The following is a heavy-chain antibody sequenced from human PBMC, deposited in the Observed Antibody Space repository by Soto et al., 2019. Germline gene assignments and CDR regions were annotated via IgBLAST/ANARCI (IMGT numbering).Heavy chain of an antibody. V-gene: IGHV4-59*08. Sequence: QVQLQESGPGLVKPSETLSLTCTVSGGSISSYYWSWIRQPPGKGLEWIGYIYYSGSTNYNPSLKSRVTISVDTSKNQFSLKLSSVTVADTAVYYCARLLYGLGSWFDPWGQGTLVTVSS. J-gene: IGHJ5*02. CDR2: IYYSGST. CDR1: GGSISSYY. CDR3: ARLLYGLGSWFDP. D-gene: IGHD3-10*01.